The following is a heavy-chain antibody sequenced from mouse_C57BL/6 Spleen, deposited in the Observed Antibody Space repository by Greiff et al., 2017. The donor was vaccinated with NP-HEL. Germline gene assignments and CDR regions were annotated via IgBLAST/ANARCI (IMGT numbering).Heavy chain of an antibody. CDR3: AGTVVARYFDV. D-gene: IGHD1-1*01. CDR1: GYTFTSYG. CDR2: IYPRSGNT. V-gene: IGHV1-81*01. J-gene: IGHJ1*03. Sequence: VMLVESGAELARPGASVKLSCKASGYTFTSYGISWVKQRTGQGLEWIGEIYPRSGNTYYNEKFKGKATLTADKSSSTAYMELRSLTSEDSAVYFCAGTVVARYFDVWGTGTTVTVSS.